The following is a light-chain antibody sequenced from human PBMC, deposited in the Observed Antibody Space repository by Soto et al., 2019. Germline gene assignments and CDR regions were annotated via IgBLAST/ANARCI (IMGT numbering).Light chain of an antibody. CDR2: DAS. J-gene: IGKJ5*01. CDR1: QSVSSY. Sequence: EIVLTQSPATLSLSPGERATLSCRASQSVSSYLAWYQQKPGQAPRLLIYDASNRATGIPARFSGSGSGTDFTLTISSLEHDDFAVYYCQQRSNWPQITFGQGTRLEIK. V-gene: IGKV3-11*01. CDR3: QQRSNWPQIT.